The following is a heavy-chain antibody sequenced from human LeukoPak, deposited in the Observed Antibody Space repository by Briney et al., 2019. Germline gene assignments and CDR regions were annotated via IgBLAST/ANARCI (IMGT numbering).Heavy chain of an antibody. J-gene: IGHJ4*02. Sequence: SETLSLTCTVSGGSISSGSYYWSWIRQPAGKGLEWIGRIYRSGSTHYNPSLKSRLTISVDKSKNQFSLKLTSVTAADTAVYYCAERSSGWYFHNWGQGTLVTVSS. CDR3: AERSSGWYFHN. CDR2: IYRSGST. V-gene: IGHV4-61*02. CDR1: GGSISSGSYY. D-gene: IGHD6-19*01.